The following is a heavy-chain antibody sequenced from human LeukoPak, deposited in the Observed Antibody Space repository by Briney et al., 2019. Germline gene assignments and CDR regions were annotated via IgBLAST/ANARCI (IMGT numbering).Heavy chain of an antibody. CDR1: GYTFTSYD. Sequence: ASVKVSCQASGYTFTSYDINWVRQATGQGLEWMGWMNPYSGNTGFAQKFQGRVTMTRNTSINTAHMELSSLRSEDTAVYYCARGPHYDILTGYYHFDYWGQGTQVTVSS. D-gene: IGHD3-9*01. V-gene: IGHV1-8*01. CDR3: ARGPHYDILTGYYHFDY. J-gene: IGHJ4*02. CDR2: MNPYSGNT.